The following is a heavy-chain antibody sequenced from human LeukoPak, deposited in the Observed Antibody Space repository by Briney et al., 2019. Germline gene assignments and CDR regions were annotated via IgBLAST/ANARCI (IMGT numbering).Heavy chain of an antibody. D-gene: IGHD2-2*01. CDR1: GFTLSSYA. CDR3: AKRMGFATSWVDY. V-gene: IGHV3-23*01. J-gene: IGHJ4*02. CDR2: TTGNGAET. Sequence: PRGSLRLSCAASGFTLSSYAMSWVRQAPGKGLEWVSATTGNGAETSYADSVKGRFTISRDNSKNTLYLQMNSLRAEDTAIYYCAKRMGFATSWVDYWGQGTLVTVSS.